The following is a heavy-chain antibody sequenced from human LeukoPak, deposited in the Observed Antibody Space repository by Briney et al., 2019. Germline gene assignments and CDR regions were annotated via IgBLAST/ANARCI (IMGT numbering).Heavy chain of an antibody. J-gene: IGHJ4*02. CDR2: IFHGGSP. V-gene: IGHV4-30-2*01. D-gene: IGHD6-19*01. CDR1: GGSISSTGYF. CDR3: VRVPRSGWSTEPDH. Sequence: SETLSLTCSVSGGSISSTGYFWSWVRQPPEKGLQWIGYIFHGGSPSFNPSLKSRVSISLDRSKNQFSLDLNFVTAADTAVYYCVRVPRSGWSTEPDHWGQGTLVTVSS.